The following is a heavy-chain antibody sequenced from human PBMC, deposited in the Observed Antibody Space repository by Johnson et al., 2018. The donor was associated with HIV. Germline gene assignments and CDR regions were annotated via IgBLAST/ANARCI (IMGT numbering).Heavy chain of an antibody. CDR3: ARDISPFYDSSGSDAFDI. V-gene: IGHV3-30*19. CDR2: MWYDGSNK. Sequence: QVQLVESGGGVVQPGRSLRLSCAASGFTFSTYGMHWVRQAPGKGLEWVAVMWYDGSNKYYADSVKGRFTISRDNSKNTLYLQMNSLRAEDTAVYYCARDISPFYDSSGSDAFDIWGQGTMVTVSS. D-gene: IGHD3-22*01. J-gene: IGHJ3*02. CDR1: GFTFSTYG.